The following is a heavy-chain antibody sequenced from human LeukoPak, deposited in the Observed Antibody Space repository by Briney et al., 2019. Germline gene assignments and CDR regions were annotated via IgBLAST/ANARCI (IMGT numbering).Heavy chain of an antibody. V-gene: IGHV3-21*01. CDR3: ARGTMWFDP. CDR2: ISSSSNYI. CDR1: GFTFSSYS. D-gene: IGHD1-7*01. Sequence: GGSLRLSCAASGFTFSSYSMNWVRQAPGKGLEWVSSISSSSNYIYYADSVKGRFTISRDNAKNSLYLQMNSLRAEDTAVYYCARGTMWFDPWGQGTLVTVSS. J-gene: IGHJ5*02.